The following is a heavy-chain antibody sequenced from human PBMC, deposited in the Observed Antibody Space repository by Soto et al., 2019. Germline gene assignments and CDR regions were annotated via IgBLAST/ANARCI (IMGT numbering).Heavy chain of an antibody. V-gene: IGHV3-48*03. CDR1: GFTFSSYE. CDR2: ISSSGSTI. J-gene: IGHJ4*02. Sequence: EVQLVESGGGLVQPGGSLRLSCAASGFTFSSYEMNWVRQAPGKGLEWGSYISSSGSTIYYADSVKGRFTISRDNAKNSLYLQMNSLRAEDTAVYYCARESELFYYYGSGSSAPFDYWGQGTLVTVSS. CDR3: ARESELFYYYGSGSSAPFDY. D-gene: IGHD3-10*01.